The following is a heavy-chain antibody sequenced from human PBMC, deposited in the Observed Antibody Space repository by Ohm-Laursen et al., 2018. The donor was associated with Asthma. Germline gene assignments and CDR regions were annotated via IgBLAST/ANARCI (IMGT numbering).Heavy chain of an antibody. CDR2: IYYSGST. J-gene: IGHJ6*02. Sequence: TLSLTWTVSGGSISSGGYYWSWIRQHPGKGLEWIGYIYYSGSTYYNPSLKSRVTISVDTSKNQFSLKLSSVTAADTAVYYCARLHSGGLGYYYYGMDVWGQGTTVTVSS. V-gene: IGHV4-31*02. D-gene: IGHD3-16*01. CDR3: ARLHSGGLGYYYYGMDV. CDR1: GGSISSGGYY.